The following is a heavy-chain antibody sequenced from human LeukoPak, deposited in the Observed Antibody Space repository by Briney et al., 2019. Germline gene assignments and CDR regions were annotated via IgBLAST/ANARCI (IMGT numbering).Heavy chain of an antibody. CDR1: GYSFRNYG. Sequence: GASVKLSCKASGYSFRNYGVTWVRQAPGQGLEWMGWINPNSSGTNYAQKFQGRVTMTRDTSISTAYMELSRLRSDDTAVYYCARDSTTSGWYSSTKFSNWFDPWGQGTLVTVSS. CDR3: ARDSTTSGWYSSTKFSNWFDP. J-gene: IGHJ5*02. V-gene: IGHV1-2*02. CDR2: INPNSSGT. D-gene: IGHD6-19*01.